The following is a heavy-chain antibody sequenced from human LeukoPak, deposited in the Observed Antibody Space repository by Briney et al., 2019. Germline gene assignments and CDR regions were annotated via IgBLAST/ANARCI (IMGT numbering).Heavy chain of an antibody. J-gene: IGHJ6*02. D-gene: IGHD6-19*01. CDR1: GFTFSTYS. CDR3: ARDLLRAGRGVAGISPYYYYYGMDV. V-gene: IGHV3-21*04. CDR2: ISSSGSHI. Sequence: GGSLRLSCAASGFTFSTYSMSWVRQAAGKGLAWVSSISSSGSHIYYADSVKGRFTISRDNAKNSLFLQMNSLRAEDTAVYYCARDLLRAGRGVAGISPYYYYYGMDVWGQGTTVTVSS.